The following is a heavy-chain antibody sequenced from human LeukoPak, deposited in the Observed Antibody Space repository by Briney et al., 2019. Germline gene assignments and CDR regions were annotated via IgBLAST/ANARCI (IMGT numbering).Heavy chain of an antibody. D-gene: IGHD5-18*01. CDR3: AREEGVDTAMVLAY. CDR2: ISSSSSTI. CDR1: EFTFSSYR. Sequence: PGGSLRLSCAASEFTFSSYRMSWVRQAPGKGLEWVSYISSSSSTIYYADSVKGRFTISRDNAKNSLYLQMNSLRAEDTAVYYCAREEGVDTAMVLAYWGQGTLVTVSS. V-gene: IGHV3-48*04. J-gene: IGHJ4*02.